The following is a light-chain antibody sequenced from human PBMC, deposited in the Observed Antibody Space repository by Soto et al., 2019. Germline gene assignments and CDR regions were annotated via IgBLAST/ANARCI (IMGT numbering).Light chain of an antibody. CDR3: QQYSAWALP. J-gene: IGKJ4*01. CDR2: GAS. Sequence: EIVMTQSPAILSVSPGERATLFCRASQSVRSNFLAWYQQKPGQAPRLLIHGASTRATGVPARCSGGGSETEFTLTLSCLQSEDYPVYYFQQYSAWALPIGGGTKVEIK. CDR1: QSVRSN. V-gene: IGKV3-15*01.